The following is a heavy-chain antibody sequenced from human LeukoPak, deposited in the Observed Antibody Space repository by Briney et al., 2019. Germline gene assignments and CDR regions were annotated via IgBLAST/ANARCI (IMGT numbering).Heavy chain of an antibody. CDR1: GFTFSSYG. J-gene: IGHJ4*02. Sequence: GGSLRLSCAASGFTFSSYGMHWVRQAPGKGLEWVAFIRYDGSNKYYADSVKGRFTISRDNSKNTLYLQMNSLRAEDTAVYYCAREQWLVSYCDYWGQGTLVTVSS. D-gene: IGHD6-19*01. V-gene: IGHV3-30*02. CDR3: AREQWLVSYCDY. CDR2: IRYDGSNK.